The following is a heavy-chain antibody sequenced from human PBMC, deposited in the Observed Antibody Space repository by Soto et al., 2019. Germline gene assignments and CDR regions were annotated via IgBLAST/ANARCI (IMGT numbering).Heavy chain of an antibody. D-gene: IGHD4-4*01. J-gene: IGHJ4*02. CDR2: VYPGDSDT. CDR3: ARLPSIRRNDYKYFDY. Sequence: GESLKISCKPSGYSFTRDWIAWVRQMRGKGLEWMGIVYPGDSDTRYSSSFQGQVTISADKSISAAYLQWSSLKASDTAMYYCARLPSIRRNDYKYFDYWGQGTLVTVSS. V-gene: IGHV5-51*01. CDR1: GYSFTRDW.